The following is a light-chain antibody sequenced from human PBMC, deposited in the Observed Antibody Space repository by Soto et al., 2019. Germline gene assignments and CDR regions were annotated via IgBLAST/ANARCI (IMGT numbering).Light chain of an antibody. CDR3: QHYASSVIT. CDR1: QTIRSTY. V-gene: IGKV3-20*01. Sequence: EIVLTQSPATLSLSPGEGVTLSCRASQTIRSTYLAWYQQKPGQAPRVLIFGASSRATGIPDRFSGSGSGTEFTLTISRLEPEDSGVFYCQHYASSVITFGRGTRQEIK. J-gene: IGKJ5*01. CDR2: GAS.